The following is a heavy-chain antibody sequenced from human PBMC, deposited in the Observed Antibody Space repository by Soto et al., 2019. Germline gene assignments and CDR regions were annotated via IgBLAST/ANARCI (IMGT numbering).Heavy chain of an antibody. D-gene: IGHD6-19*01. CDR3: TRIGQWLSQNWFDP. CDR2: IRSKAYGGTT. V-gene: IGHV3-49*03. J-gene: IGHJ5*02. CDR1: GFTFGDYA. Sequence: LRLSCTASGFTFGDYAMSWFRQAPGKGLEWVGFIRSKAYGGTTEYAASVKGRFTISRDDSKSIAYLQMNSLKTEDTAVYYCTRIGQWLSQNWFDPWGQGTLVTVSS.